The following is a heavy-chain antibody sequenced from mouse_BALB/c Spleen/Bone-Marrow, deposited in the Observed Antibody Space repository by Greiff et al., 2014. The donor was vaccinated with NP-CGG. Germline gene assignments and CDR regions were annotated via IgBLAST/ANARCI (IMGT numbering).Heavy chain of an antibody. V-gene: IGHV1S81*02. D-gene: IGHD1-2*01. CDR1: GYTFTSYW. CDR3: ARYATATYWFAY. Sequence: QVQLQQSGAELVKPGASVKLSCKASGYTFTSYWMHWVKQRPGQGLEWIGEINPSNGRTNYNEKFKGKATLTVDKSSSTAYMQLSSLTSEDSAVYYGARYATATYWFAYWGQGTLVTVSA. J-gene: IGHJ3*01. CDR2: INPSNGRT.